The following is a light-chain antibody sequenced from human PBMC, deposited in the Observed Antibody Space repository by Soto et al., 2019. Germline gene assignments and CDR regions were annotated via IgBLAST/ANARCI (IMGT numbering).Light chain of an antibody. CDR1: QTTKNY. CDR2: SAA. CDR3: HQTYHTPPT. J-gene: IGKJ1*01. Sequence: DIQLTQSPSSLSASVGGSVTISCRASQTTKNYLYWYQQKPGKAPKLLIDSAASLHGGVPSRFTFTTSGASFTLTISSLQPEDFATYYCHQTYHTPPTFGQGTKVDIK. V-gene: IGKV1-39*01.